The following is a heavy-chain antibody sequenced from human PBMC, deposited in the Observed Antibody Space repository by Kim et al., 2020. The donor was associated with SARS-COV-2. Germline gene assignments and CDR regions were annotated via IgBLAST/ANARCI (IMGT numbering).Heavy chain of an antibody. J-gene: IGHJ6*01. CDR1: GFTFSSYS. CDR2: ISSRSSYI. Sequence: GGSLRLSCAASGFTFSSYSMNWVRQAPGKGLEWVSSISSRSSYIYYADSVKGRFTTSRDNAKNSLYLQMNSLRAEDTAVYYCTSFLEVVRGGIITDYGM. CDR3: TSFLEVVRGGIITDYGM. D-gene: IGHD3-10*01. V-gene: IGHV3-21*01.